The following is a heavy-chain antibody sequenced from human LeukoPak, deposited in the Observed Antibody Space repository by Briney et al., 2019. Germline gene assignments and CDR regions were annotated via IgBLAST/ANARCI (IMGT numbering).Heavy chain of an antibody. V-gene: IGHV1-69*13. D-gene: IGHD3-22*01. Sequence: SVKVSCKASGGTFSSYAISWVRQAPGQGLEWMGGIIPIFGTANYAQKFQGRVTITADESTSTAYMELSSLRSEDTAVYYCVFGYDSNPYYFDYWGQGTLVTVSS. CDR2: IIPIFGTA. J-gene: IGHJ4*02. CDR1: GGTFSSYA. CDR3: VFGYDSNPYYFDY.